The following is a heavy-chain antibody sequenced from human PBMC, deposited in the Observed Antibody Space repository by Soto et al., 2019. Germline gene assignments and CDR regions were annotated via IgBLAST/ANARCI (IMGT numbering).Heavy chain of an antibody. CDR1: GFTFSSYG. D-gene: IGHD6-19*01. CDR3: ARGGKQWPPTPNRGYHYYYGMDV. J-gene: IGHJ6*02. Sequence: GGSLRLSCAASGFTFSSYGMHWVRQAPGKGLEWVAVIWYDGSNKYYADSVKGRFTISRDNAKNSLYLQMNSLRAEDTAVYYCARGGKQWPPTPNRGYHYYYGMDVWGQGTTVTVSS. CDR2: IWYDGSNK. V-gene: IGHV3-33*01.